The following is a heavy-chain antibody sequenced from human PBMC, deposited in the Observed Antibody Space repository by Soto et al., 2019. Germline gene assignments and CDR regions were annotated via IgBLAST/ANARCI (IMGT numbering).Heavy chain of an antibody. D-gene: IGHD5-18*01. V-gene: IGHV3-33*01. CDR3: ARELRGYSYFAYYGMDV. CDR2: IWYDGSNK. Sequence: QVQLVESGGGVVQPGRSLRLSCAASGFTFSSYGMHWVRQAPGKGLEWVAVIWYDGSNKYYADSVKGRFTISRDNSKNTLYLQMNSLRDEDTAVYYCARELRGYSYFAYYGMDVWGQGTTVTVSS. CDR1: GFTFSSYG. J-gene: IGHJ6*02.